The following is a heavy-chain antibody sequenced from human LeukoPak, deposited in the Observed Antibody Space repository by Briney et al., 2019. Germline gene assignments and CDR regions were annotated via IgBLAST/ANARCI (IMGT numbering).Heavy chain of an antibody. V-gene: IGHV1-58*01. CDR2: IVVGSGNT. Sequence: GASVKVSCKASGFTFTSSAVQWVRQARGQRLEWIGWIVVGSGNTNYAQKFQERVTITRDMSISTAYMELSSLRSKDTAVYYCAADLLGYCSGGSCLVYPLLAFDIWGQGTMVTVSS. CDR1: GFTFTSSA. CDR3: AADLLGYCSGGSCLVYPLLAFDI. D-gene: IGHD2-15*01. J-gene: IGHJ3*02.